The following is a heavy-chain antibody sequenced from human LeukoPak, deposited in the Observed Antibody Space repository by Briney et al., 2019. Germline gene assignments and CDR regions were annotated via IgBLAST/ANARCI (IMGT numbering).Heavy chain of an antibody. CDR2: LYHSDSI. CDR3: ARQHDSYHYYYVDV. V-gene: IGHV4-38-2*01. Sequence: PSETLYLTCAVSGYSISSGYYWIWIRQPPGKGLEWIGSLYHSDSIYYNPSLESRVTMSVDTSKNQFSLKLSFVTAADTAVYYCARQHDSYHYYYVDVWGTGTTVTVSS. J-gene: IGHJ6*03. D-gene: IGHD6-13*01. CDR1: GYSISSGYY.